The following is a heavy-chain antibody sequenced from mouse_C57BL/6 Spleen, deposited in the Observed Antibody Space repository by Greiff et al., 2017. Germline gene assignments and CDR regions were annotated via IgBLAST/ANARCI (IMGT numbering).Heavy chain of an antibody. CDR3: TRKDGSSYVDY. CDR1: GYTFTSYW. Sequence: DVQLQESGTVLARPGASVKMSCKTSGYTFTSYWMHWVKQRPGQGLEWIGAIYPGNGDTSYNQKFKGKAKLAAVTSASTAYMELSSLTNEDSAVYYCTRKDGSSYVDYWGQGTTLTVSS. J-gene: IGHJ2*01. D-gene: IGHD1-1*01. CDR2: IYPGNGDT. V-gene: IGHV1-5*01.